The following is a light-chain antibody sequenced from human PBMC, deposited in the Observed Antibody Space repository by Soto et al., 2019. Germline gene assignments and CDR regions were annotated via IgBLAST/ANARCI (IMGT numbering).Light chain of an antibody. CDR3: QQSDSSPLT. CDR1: QSISNY. CDR2: AAS. V-gene: IGKV1-39*01. Sequence: DSQMTQSPSSLSASVGDRVTITCRASQSISNYLNWYQQKPGKAPKLLIYAASSLQSGDPSTFSGSGSGTDFTLTISSLRPEAFATYYCQQSDSSPLTLGGGTKVDI. J-gene: IGKJ4*01.